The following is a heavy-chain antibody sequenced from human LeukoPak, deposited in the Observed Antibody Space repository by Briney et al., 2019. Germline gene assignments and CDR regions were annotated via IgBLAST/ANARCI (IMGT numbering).Heavy chain of an antibody. CDR2: IYFSGST. Sequence: NCWESQSLICTVSGRFINVYCSGWTRQPPGVGPEWLGYIYFSGSTNYNPPRKSRVTISSDTSKNQRSLRLSSVTAADSAVYFCAWSKAVAGTPLDTWGQGTLVTVSS. J-gene: IGHJ5*02. D-gene: IGHD6-19*01. CDR3: AWSKAVAGTPLDT. CDR1: GRFINVYC. V-gene: IGHV4-59*01.